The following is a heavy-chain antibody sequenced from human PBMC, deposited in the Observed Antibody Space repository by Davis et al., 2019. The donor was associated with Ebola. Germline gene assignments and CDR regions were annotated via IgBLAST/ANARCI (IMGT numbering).Heavy chain of an antibody. J-gene: IGHJ4*02. CDR2: IKSDGSSI. D-gene: IGHD3-10*01. Sequence: PGGSLRLSCAGSGFTFSDYWMHWVRQAAGKGLVWVSRIKSDGSSISYADSVKGRFTISRDNSKNTLYLQMNSLRAEDTAVYYCARDRGFGYFDYWGQGTLVTVSS. CDR3: ARDRGFGYFDY. V-gene: IGHV3-74*01. CDR1: GFTFSDYW.